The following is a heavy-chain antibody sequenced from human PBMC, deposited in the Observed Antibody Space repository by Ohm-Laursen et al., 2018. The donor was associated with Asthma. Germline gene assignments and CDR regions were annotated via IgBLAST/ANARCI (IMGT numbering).Heavy chain of an antibody. CDR3: VREDFDWPPGYCDY. V-gene: IGHV4-39*07. Sequence: SDTLSLTCTVSGGSISSSNYYWGWVRQPPGKGLEWIGSRSYSGPTYSTPSFKSRVTISVDSSKNQFSLNLSSVTAADTAVYYCVREDFDWPPGYCDYWGQGTLVTVSS. CDR1: GGSISSSNYY. CDR2: RSYSGPT. J-gene: IGHJ4*02. D-gene: IGHD3-9*01.